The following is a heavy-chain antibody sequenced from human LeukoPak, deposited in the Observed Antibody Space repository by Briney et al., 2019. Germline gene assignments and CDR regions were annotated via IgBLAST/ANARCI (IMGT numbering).Heavy chain of an antibody. CDR1: GYTFTGSY. V-gene: IGHV1-2*02. J-gene: IGHJ4*02. Sequence: ASVKVSCKASGYTFTGSYMHWVRQAPGQGLEWMGWINPNSGVSNYAQKFRGRVTMTRDTSISTAYMELSRLTSDDTAVYYCTRVKGRVFGVIDTKERYFDYWGQGTLVTVSS. CDR2: INPNSGVS. D-gene: IGHD3-3*01. CDR3: TRVKGRVFGVIDTKERYFDY.